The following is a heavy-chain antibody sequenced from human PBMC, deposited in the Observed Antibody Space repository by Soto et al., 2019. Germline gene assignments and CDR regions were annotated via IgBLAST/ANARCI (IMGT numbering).Heavy chain of an antibody. Sequence: GGSLRLSCAASGFTIGDFWMSWVRQAPVKGLEWVANIKQDGSEKYYVGSVKGRFTISRNSAKNSLYLQMDNLRGEDTAVYYCARTVVVVVPDNFDHWGQGTLVTVSS. V-gene: IGHV3-7*01. CDR1: GFTIGDFW. D-gene: IGHD3-22*01. J-gene: IGHJ4*02. CDR3: ARTVVVVVPDNFDH. CDR2: IKQDGSEK.